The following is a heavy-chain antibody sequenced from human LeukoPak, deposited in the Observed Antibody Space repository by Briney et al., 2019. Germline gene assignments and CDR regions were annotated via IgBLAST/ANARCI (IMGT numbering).Heavy chain of an antibody. V-gene: IGHV3-23*01. J-gene: IGHJ4*02. CDR3: AKGRGYIVVVTGDYFDY. D-gene: IGHD2-21*02. CDR2: ISGSGGST. CDR1: GFTFSSYA. Sequence: GGSLRLSWAASGFTFSSYAMSWVRQAPGKGLEWVSAISGSGGSTYYADSVKGRFTISRDNSKNTLYLQMNSLRAEDTAVYYCAKGRGYIVVVTGDYFDYWGQGTLVTVSS.